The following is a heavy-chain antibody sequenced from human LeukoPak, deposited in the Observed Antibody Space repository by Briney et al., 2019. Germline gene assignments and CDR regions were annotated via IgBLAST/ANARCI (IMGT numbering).Heavy chain of an antibody. CDR1: GGTFSSYA. J-gene: IGHJ6*02. D-gene: IGHD1-14*01. CDR2: IIPILGIA. V-gene: IGHV1-69*04. Sequence: GASVKVSCKASGGTFSSYAISWVRQAPGQGLEWMGRIIPILGIANYAQKFQGRVTITADKSTSTAYMELSSLRSEDTAVYYCARDLGRDPTTYGMDVWGQGTTVTVSS. CDR3: ARDLGRDPTTYGMDV.